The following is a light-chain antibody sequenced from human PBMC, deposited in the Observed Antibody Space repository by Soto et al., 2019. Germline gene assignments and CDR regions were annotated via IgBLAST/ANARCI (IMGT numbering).Light chain of an antibody. Sequence: QSALTQPASVSGSPGQSITISCTGTSSDVGGYNYVSWYQQHPGKAPKLMIYEVSNRPSGVSNRFSGSKSGNTASLTISGLQAEDEAYYYGTSYTTSSTHWVFGGGTKLTVL. V-gene: IGLV2-14*01. J-gene: IGLJ3*02. CDR3: TSYTTSSTHWV. CDR2: EVS. CDR1: SSDVGGYNY.